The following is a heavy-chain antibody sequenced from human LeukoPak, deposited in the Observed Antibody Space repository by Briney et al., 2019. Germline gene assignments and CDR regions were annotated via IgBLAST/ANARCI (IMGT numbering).Heavy chain of an antibody. Sequence: SSETLSLTCTVSGGSISRYYWSWIRQPPGKGLEWIGYIYYSGSTNYNPSLKSRVTISVDTSKNQFSLKLSSVTAADTAVYYCARVRVSYNWTYAGWFDPWGQGTLVTVSS. CDR2: IYYSGST. CDR1: GGSISRYY. CDR3: ARVRVSYNWTYAGWFDP. V-gene: IGHV4-59*01. J-gene: IGHJ5*02. D-gene: IGHD1-7*01.